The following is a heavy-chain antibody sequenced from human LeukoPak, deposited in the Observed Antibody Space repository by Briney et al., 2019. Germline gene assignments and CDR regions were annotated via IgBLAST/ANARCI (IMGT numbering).Heavy chain of an antibody. CDR2: INPNSGGT. CDR1: GYTFTSYG. D-gene: IGHD3-10*01. J-gene: IGHJ5*02. Sequence: ASVKVSCKASGYTFTSYGISWVRQAPGQGLEWMGWINPNSGGTNYAQKFQGRVTMTRDTSISTAYMELSRLRSDDTAVYYCARDRATMVRGARHWFDPWGQGTLVTVSS. V-gene: IGHV1-2*02. CDR3: ARDRATMVRGARHWFDP.